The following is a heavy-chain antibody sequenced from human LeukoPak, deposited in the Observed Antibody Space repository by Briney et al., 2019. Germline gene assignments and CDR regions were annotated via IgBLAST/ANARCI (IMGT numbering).Heavy chain of an antibody. CDR2: INPSGGST. V-gene: IGHV1-46*01. Sequence: ASVKVSCKASGYTFTSYYMHWVRQAPGQGLEWMGIINPSGGSTSYAQKFQGRVTMTRGMSTSTVYMELSSLRSEDTAVYYCARGMIIAARLPRGFDPWGQGTLVTVSS. CDR1: GYTFTSYY. CDR3: ARGMIIAARLPRGFDP. J-gene: IGHJ5*02. D-gene: IGHD6-6*01.